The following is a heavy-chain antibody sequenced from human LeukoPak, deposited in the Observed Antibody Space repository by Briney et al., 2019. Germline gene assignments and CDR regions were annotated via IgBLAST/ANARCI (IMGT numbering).Heavy chain of an antibody. D-gene: IGHD2-15*01. CDR2: IYSSGST. CDR1: GGSISNYY. V-gene: IGHV4-59*08. Sequence: SETLSLTCTVSGGSISNYYWSWIRQPPGKGLEWVGYIYSSGSTNYNPSLESRVTLSVDTSKNQFSLKMSSVTAADTAVYFCARQLAVAATAFDYWGQGTLVTVSS. CDR3: ARQLAVAATAFDY. J-gene: IGHJ4*02.